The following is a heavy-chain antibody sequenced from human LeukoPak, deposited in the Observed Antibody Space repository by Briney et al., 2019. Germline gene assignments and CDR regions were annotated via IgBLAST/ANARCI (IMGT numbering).Heavy chain of an antibody. V-gene: IGHV4-34*01. D-gene: IGHD6-13*01. CDR1: GGSFSGYY. CDR2: INHSGST. CDR3: ARGRNSSPRWYYFDY. Sequence: ETLSLTCAVYGGSFSGYYWSWIRQPPGKGLEWIGEINHSGSTNYNPSLTSRVTISVDTSKNQFSLKLSSVTAADTAVYYCARGRNSSPRWYYFDYWGQGTLVTVSS. J-gene: IGHJ4*02.